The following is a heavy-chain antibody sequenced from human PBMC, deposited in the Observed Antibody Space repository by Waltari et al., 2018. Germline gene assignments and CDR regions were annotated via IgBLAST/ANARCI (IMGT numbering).Heavy chain of an antibody. CDR3: ARGYSYGYGYYMDV. J-gene: IGHJ6*03. Sequence: QVQLQESGPGLVKPSETLSLTCTVSGGSIRSYYWSWIRQPPGKGLEWIGYIYYSGSTNYNPSLKSRVTISVDTSKNQFSLKLSSVTAADTAVYYCARGYSYGYGYYMDVWGKGTTVTISS. CDR2: IYYSGST. CDR1: GGSIRSYY. D-gene: IGHD5-18*01. V-gene: IGHV4-59*01.